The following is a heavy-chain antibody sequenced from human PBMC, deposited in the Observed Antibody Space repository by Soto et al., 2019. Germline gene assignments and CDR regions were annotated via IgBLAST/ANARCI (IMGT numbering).Heavy chain of an antibody. CDR1: GVSISSSNW. V-gene: IGHV4-4*02. D-gene: IGHD4-4*01. J-gene: IGHJ4*02. Sequence: QVQLQESGPGLVKPSGTLSLTCAVSGVSISSSNWWSWVRQTPGKGLEWIGEIYQSGSTNYTPSLKSRVTISADKSKNQLSLILTSVIAADTAVYFCARVPFRYYSLDYWGLGALVTVSS. CDR2: IYQSGST. CDR3: ARVPFRYYSLDY.